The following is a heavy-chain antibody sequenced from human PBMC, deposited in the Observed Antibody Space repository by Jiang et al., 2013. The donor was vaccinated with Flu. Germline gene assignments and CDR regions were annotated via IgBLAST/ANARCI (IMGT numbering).Heavy chain of an antibody. CDR2: IHYSGKT. CDR3: ARIVPSAADSFDI. Sequence: GPGLVKPSQTLSLTCSVSGGSISSDDFYWSWVRQFPGKGLEWIGYIHYSGKTHYSPSLKSRITVTLDTSQNRFSLKMTFVTAADTAVYYCARIVPSAADSFDIWGQGTMVTVSP. V-gene: IGHV4-30-4*01. D-gene: IGHD2-8*01. J-gene: IGHJ3*02. CDR1: GGSISSDDFY.